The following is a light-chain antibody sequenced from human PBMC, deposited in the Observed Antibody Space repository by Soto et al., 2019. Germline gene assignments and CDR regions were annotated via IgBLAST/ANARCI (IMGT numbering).Light chain of an antibody. Sequence: IQMTQSPSSLSASVGDRVTITCRASQSISIYLNWYQQKPGKAPKFLIYAASSLQSGVPSRFSGSGSGTDFTLTISSLQPEDFATYYCQQSYSRPITFGQGTRLGI. CDR3: QQSYSRPIT. CDR1: QSISIY. CDR2: AAS. J-gene: IGKJ5*01. V-gene: IGKV1-39*01.